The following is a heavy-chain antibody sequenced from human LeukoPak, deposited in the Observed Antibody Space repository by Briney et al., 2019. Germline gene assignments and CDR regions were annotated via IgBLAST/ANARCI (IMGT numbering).Heavy chain of an antibody. CDR1: GGSISSSSYY. CDR3: ARDVQQWLVGGTDY. J-gene: IGHJ4*02. Sequence: SETLSLTCTVSGGSISSSSYYWGWIRQPRGKGLEWIGSIYYSGSTYYNPSLKSRVTISVDTSKNQFSLKLSSVTAADTAVYYCARDVQQWLVGGTDYWGQGTLVTVSS. CDR2: IYYSGST. V-gene: IGHV4-39*07. D-gene: IGHD6-19*01.